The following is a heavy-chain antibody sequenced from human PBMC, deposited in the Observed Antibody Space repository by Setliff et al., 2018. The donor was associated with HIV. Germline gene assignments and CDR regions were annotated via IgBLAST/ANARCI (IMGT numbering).Heavy chain of an antibody. V-gene: IGHV3-11*01. CDR2: ISASGKDT. Sequence: GGSLRLSCVASGFTFRDYYMTWLRQAPGKGLEWVSYISASGKDTFYADSVKGRFTISRDNAKNSLYLQMSSLRSEDTAVYYCARIPNHSSGFDYWGQGTPVTVSS. J-gene: IGHJ4*02. CDR3: ARIPNHSSGFDY. CDR1: GFTFRDYY. D-gene: IGHD3-22*01.